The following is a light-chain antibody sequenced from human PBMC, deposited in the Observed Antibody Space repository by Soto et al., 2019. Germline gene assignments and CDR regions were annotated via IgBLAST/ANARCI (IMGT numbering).Light chain of an antibody. CDR2: KAS. CDR1: QTISSW. J-gene: IGKJ1*01. V-gene: IGKV1-5*03. Sequence: DIQMTHSPSTLSGSVGDRVTITCRAIQTISSWLAWYQQKPGKAPKLLIYKASTLKSGVPSRFSGSGSGTEFTLTISSLQPDDFATYYCQHYNSYSEAFGQGTKVDIK. CDR3: QHYNSYSEA.